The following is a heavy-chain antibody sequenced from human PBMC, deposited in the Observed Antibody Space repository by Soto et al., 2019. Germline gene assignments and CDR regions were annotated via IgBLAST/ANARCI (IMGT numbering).Heavy chain of an antibody. V-gene: IGHV3-21*06. CDR2: ISSTTTHI. CDR3: ARDLQMATIRGGDY. J-gene: IGHJ4*02. Sequence: PGGSLRLSGKASGFTFSTYSMNWVSQAPGRGLEWVSSISSTTTHILYAGSVKGRFTISRDNGKNSLYLQMNSLRAEDTAVYYCARDLQMATIRGGDYWGQGTQVTVSS. D-gene: IGHD5-12*01. CDR1: GFTFSTYS.